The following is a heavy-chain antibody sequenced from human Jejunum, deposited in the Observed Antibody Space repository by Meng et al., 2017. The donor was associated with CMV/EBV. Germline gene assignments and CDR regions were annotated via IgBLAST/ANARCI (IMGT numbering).Heavy chain of an antibody. Sequence: SSDGMNWVRQAPGKGLEWVSFISMSSNYKHYMDSVKGRFTISRDNAKNSLYLQMNSLKAEDTAFYYCAKPLSPYDFWSGADYWGQGTLVTISS. CDR2: ISMSSNYK. V-gene: IGHV3-21*04. CDR3: AKPLSPYDFWSGADY. J-gene: IGHJ4*02. D-gene: IGHD3-3*01. CDR1: SSDG.